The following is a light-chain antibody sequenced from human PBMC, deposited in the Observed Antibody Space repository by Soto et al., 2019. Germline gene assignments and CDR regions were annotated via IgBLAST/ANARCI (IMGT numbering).Light chain of an antibody. J-gene: IGLJ2*01. CDR1: SSDVGGYNS. V-gene: IGLV2-8*01. CDR2: DVS. CDR3: SSYAGSNNLV. Sequence: QSVLTQPPSASGSPGQSVTISCTGTSSDVGGYNSVSWYQQHPGKAPKLMIYDVSKWPSGVPDRLSGSKSGNTASLTVSGLQAEDEADYYCSSYAGSNNLVFGGGTKLTVL.